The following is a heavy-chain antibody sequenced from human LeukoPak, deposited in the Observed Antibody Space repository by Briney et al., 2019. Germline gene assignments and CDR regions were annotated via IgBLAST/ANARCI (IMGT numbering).Heavy chain of an antibody. J-gene: IGHJ4*02. V-gene: IGHV3-72*01. Sequence: GGSLRLSCAASGFTFSAHYMDWVRQAPGKGLEWVGLIRNKGYSSTTEYGASVQGRFTISRDDSKDSLYLQMNSLKTEDTAIYYCVRRYFSGWGSPLDYWGQGTLVTVSS. CDR3: VRRYFSGWGSPLDY. CDR2: IRNKGYSSTT. CDR1: GFTFSAHY. D-gene: IGHD3-10*01.